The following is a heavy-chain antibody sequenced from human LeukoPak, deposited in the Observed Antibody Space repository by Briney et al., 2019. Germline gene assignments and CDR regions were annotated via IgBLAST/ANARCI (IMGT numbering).Heavy chain of an antibody. J-gene: IGHJ4*02. Sequence: GGSLRLSCAASGFTVSSNYMSWVRQAPGKGLEWVSVIYSGGSTYYADSLKGRFTISRDNSKNTLYLQMNSLRAEDTAVYYCARGFPTDIVVVVAATPLAYWGQGTLVTVSS. V-gene: IGHV3-66*01. CDR1: GFTVSSNY. CDR3: ARGFPTDIVVVVAATPLAY. CDR2: IYSGGST. D-gene: IGHD2-15*01.